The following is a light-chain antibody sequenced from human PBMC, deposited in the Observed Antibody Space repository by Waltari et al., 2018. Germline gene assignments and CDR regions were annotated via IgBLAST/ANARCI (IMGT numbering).Light chain of an antibody. J-gene: IGKJ5*01. V-gene: IGKV1-9*01. CDR1: QGISSN. CDR2: AAS. CDR3: QQLNSYPIT. Sequence: VGDRVTSTCRASQGISSNLAWYQQKPGKAPKLLISAASTLQSGVPLRFSGSGSGTDFTLTISSLQPEDFATYYCQQLNSYPITFGQGTRLEIK.